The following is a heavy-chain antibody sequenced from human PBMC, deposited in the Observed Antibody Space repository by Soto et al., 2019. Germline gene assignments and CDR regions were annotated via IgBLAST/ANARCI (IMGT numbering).Heavy chain of an antibody. CDR3: ARDYGSGYYYYMDV. V-gene: IGHV3-48*01. Sequence: GGSLRLSCAASGFTFSSYSMNWVRQAPGKGLEWVSYISSSSSTIYYADSVKGRFTISRDNAKNSLYLQMNSLRAEDTAVYYCARDYGSGYYYYMDVWGKGTTVTVSS. D-gene: IGHD3-10*01. CDR1: GFTFSSYS. J-gene: IGHJ6*03. CDR2: ISSSSSTI.